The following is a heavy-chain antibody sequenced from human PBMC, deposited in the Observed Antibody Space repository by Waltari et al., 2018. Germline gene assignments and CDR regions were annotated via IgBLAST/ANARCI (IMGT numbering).Heavy chain of an antibody. CDR2: IYYSGGT. CDR3: ARTGPGPIGDYSSYYYYYGMDV. Sequence: QLQLQESGPGLVKPSETLSLTCTVSGGSINSSSYYWAWIRQPPGKGLEWIGSIYYSGGTNYHPSLKRRVTISVYTSKNQFSLKLRSVTAADTAVYYCARTGPGPIGDYSSYYYYYGMDVWGQGTTVTVSS. V-gene: IGHV4-39*07. CDR1: GGSINSSSYY. D-gene: IGHD4-17*01. J-gene: IGHJ6*02.